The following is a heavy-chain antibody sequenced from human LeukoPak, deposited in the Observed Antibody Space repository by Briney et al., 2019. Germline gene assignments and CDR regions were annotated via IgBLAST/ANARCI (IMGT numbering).Heavy chain of an antibody. Sequence: KTGGSLRLSCAASGFTFSGYSMNWVRQAPGKGLEWVSSISSRSSYIYYADSVKGRFTISRDNSKNTLYLQMNSLRAEDTAVYYCAKDSVKALVRGVIISIDYWGQGTLVTVSS. CDR3: AKDSVKALVRGVIISIDY. D-gene: IGHD3-10*01. V-gene: IGHV3-21*01. CDR2: ISSRSSYI. CDR1: GFTFSGYS. J-gene: IGHJ4*02.